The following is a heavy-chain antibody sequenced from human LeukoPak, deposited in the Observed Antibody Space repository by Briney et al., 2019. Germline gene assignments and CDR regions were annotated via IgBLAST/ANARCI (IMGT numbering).Heavy chain of an antibody. V-gene: IGHV1-46*01. CDR1: GYTFISHY. CDR3: ARDVGGNSGYFFAY. Sequence: GASVKVSCKASGYTFISHYVHWVRQAPGQGLEWMGKIDPSGGSTNYARKFQGRVTVTRDTSTSTVYLELSSLRSEDTAVYYCARDVGGNSGYFFAYWGQGTLVTVSS. D-gene: IGHD3-22*01. J-gene: IGHJ4*02. CDR2: IDPSGGST.